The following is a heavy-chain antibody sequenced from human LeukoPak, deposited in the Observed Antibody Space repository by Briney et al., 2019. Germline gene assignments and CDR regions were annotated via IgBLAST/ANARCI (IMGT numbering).Heavy chain of an antibody. CDR1: GYTFTSYG. CDR3: ARSLGVVAGGDFDY. Sequence: GASVKVSCKASGYTFTSYGISWVRQAPRRGLEWMGLISAYNGNTNYAQKLQGRVTMTTDTSTSTAYMELRSLRSDDTAVYYCARSLGVVAGGDFDYWGQGTLVTVSS. CDR2: ISAYNGNT. V-gene: IGHV1-18*01. J-gene: IGHJ4*02. D-gene: IGHD6-13*01.